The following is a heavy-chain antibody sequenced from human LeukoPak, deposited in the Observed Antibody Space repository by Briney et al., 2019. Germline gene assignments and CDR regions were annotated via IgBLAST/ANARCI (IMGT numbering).Heavy chain of an antibody. D-gene: IGHD3-3*01. V-gene: IGHV3-11*04. CDR2: IRSYSSTI. J-gene: IGHJ4*02. Sequence: GGSLRLSCAASGFTFSDYYMSWIRQAPGKGLEWVSYIRSYSSTIYYADSVKGRFTISRDNAKNSLFLQMNSLRAEDTAVYYCARALSGYYGDYFDYWGQGTLVTVSS. CDR3: ARALSGYYGDYFDY. CDR1: GFTFSDYY.